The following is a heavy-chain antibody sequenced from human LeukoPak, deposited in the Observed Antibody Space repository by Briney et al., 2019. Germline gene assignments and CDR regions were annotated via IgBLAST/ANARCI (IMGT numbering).Heavy chain of an antibody. D-gene: IGHD2-8*01. CDR3: ARRPYVTNDAFDI. V-gene: IGHV1-8*03. J-gene: IGHJ3*02. Sequence: AAVKVSCKASGYTFTSYDINWVRQATGQGLEWMGWMNPNSGNTGYAQKFQGRVTITRNTSISTAYMELSSLRSEDTAVYYCARRPYVTNDAFDIWGQGTMVTVSS. CDR1: GYTFTSYD. CDR2: MNPNSGNT.